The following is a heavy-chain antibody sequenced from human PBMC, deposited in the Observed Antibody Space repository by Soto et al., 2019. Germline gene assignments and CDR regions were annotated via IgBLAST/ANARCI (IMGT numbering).Heavy chain of an antibody. CDR3: ARGTHYYDGVYWFDP. CDR2: IYYSGNT. V-gene: IGHV4-30-4*01. J-gene: IGHJ5*02. CDR1: GGSISSGDYS. Sequence: SETLSLTCTVSGGSISSGDYSWSWIRQPPGKGLEWIGYIYYSGNTYYNPSLKSRITISVDTSKNQFSLKLSSVTAADTAVYYCARGTHYYDGVYWFDPWGQGTLVTVSS. D-gene: IGHD3-22*01.